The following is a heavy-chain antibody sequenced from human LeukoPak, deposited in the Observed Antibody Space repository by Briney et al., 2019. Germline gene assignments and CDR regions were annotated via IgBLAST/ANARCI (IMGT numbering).Heavy chain of an antibody. CDR3: AGANFLGGEGDAFDI. CDR1: GGSISSSSYY. CDR2: IYYSGST. Sequence: PSGTLSLTCTVSGGSISSSSYYWGWIRQPPGKGLEWIGSIYYSGSTYYNPSLKSRVTISVDTSKNQFSLKLSSVTAADTAVYYCAGANFLGGEGDAFDIWGQGTMVTVSS. V-gene: IGHV4-39*07. J-gene: IGHJ3*02. D-gene: IGHD2-15*01.